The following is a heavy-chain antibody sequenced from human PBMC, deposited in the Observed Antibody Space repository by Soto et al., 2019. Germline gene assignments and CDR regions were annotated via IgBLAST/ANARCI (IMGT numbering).Heavy chain of an antibody. CDR2: IYPGDSDT. CDR3: ARPFWYSSTVPSYYFDY. Sequence: EESLKISCKGSGYSFTSYWIGWVRQMPGKGLEWMGIIYPGDSDTRYSPSFQGQFTISADKSISTAYLQWSSLKASDTAMYYWARPFWYSSTVPSYYFDYWGQGTLVTVSS. J-gene: IGHJ4*02. D-gene: IGHD6-13*01. CDR1: GYSFTSYW. V-gene: IGHV5-51*01.